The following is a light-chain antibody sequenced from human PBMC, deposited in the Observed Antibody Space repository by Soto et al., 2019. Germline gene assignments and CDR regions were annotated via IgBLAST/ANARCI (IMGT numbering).Light chain of an antibody. V-gene: IGKV3-11*01. CDR2: NAS. Sequence: EIVLTQSPGTLSLSPGERAILSRRASQSVSTFLAWFQQKPGQPPRLLIYNASNRTTGIPARFSGSGSGTDFTLTIRSLEPEDFAVYYCQQRGDWPPITFGQGTRGEIK. CDR3: QQRGDWPPIT. J-gene: IGKJ5*01. CDR1: QSVSTF.